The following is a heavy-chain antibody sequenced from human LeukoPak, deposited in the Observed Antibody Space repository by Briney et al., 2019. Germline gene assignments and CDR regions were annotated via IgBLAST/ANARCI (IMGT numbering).Heavy chain of an antibody. D-gene: IGHD2-15*01. V-gene: IGHV3-48*01. Sequence: GGSLRLSCAASGFTFSSYSMNWVRQAPGKGLEWVSYISSSSSTIYYADSVKGRFTISRDNAKNSLYLQMNSLRAEDTAVYYCVIFEYCSGGSCYYFDYWGQGTLVTVSS. J-gene: IGHJ4*02. CDR3: VIFEYCSGGSCYYFDY. CDR1: GFTFSSYS. CDR2: ISSSSSTI.